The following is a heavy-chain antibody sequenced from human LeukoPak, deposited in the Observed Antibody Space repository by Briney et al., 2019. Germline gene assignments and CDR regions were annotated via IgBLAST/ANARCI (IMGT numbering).Heavy chain of an antibody. CDR2: ISGSGGST. CDR1: GFTSSSYA. Sequence: GGSLRLSCAASGFTSSSYAMSWVRQAPGKGLEWVSAISGSGGSTYYADSVKGRFTISRDNSKNTLYLQMNSLRAEDTAVYYCAKDRDRGDILTGYYLGYYYYGMDVWGQGTTVTVSS. V-gene: IGHV3-23*01. J-gene: IGHJ6*02. D-gene: IGHD3-9*01. CDR3: AKDRDRGDILTGYYLGYYYYGMDV.